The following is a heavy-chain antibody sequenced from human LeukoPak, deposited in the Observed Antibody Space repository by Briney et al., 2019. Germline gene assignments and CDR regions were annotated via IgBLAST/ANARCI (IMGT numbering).Heavy chain of an antibody. D-gene: IGHD6-6*01. J-gene: IGHJ4*02. CDR2: ISAYNGNT. Sequence: GASVKVSCKASGYTFTSYGISWVRQAPGQGLEWMGWISAYNGNTNYAQRLQGRVTMTTDTSTSTAYMELRSLRSDDTAVYYCARDSHLPSGIAARHFDYWGQGTLVTVSS. V-gene: IGHV1-18*01. CDR3: ARDSHLPSGIAARHFDY. CDR1: GYTFTSYG.